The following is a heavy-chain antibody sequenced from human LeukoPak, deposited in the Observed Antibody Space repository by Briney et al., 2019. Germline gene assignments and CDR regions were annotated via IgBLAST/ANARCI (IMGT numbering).Heavy chain of an antibody. D-gene: IGHD4-17*01. J-gene: IGHJ4*02. V-gene: IGHV4-39*01. CDR2: IYYSGST. CDR1: GGSITNISNY. Sequence: PSETLSLTCTVSGGSITNISNYWGWIRQPPGKGLEWIGNIYYSGSTWYNSSLKGRVTISVDTSKNQFSLKLSSVTAADTAVYYCAKIMYDLGDHCIDSWGQGTLITVSS. CDR3: AKIMYDLGDHCIDS.